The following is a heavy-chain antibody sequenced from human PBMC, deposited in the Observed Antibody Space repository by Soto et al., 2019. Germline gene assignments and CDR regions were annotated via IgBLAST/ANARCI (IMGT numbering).Heavy chain of an antibody. V-gene: IGHV3-21*01. J-gene: IGHJ5*02. Sequence: PGGSLRLSCAASGFTISSYSMNCVRTAPGKGLEWVSSISSSSSYIYYADSVKGRFTISRDSAKNSLYLQMNSLRAEDTAVYYCARSAPYCTNGVCYTLRSFDPWGQGTLVTVSS. CDR3: ARSAPYCTNGVCYTLRSFDP. D-gene: IGHD2-8*01. CDR1: GFTISSYS. CDR2: ISSSSSYI.